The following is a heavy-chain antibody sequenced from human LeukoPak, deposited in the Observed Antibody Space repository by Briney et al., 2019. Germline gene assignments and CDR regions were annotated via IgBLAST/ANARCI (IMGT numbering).Heavy chain of an antibody. V-gene: IGHV2-5*02. J-gene: IGHJ4*02. D-gene: IGHD1-26*01. CDR2: IYWDDDV. CDR3: AHRRARYYIAY. CDR1: GLSSTPGEVG. Sequence: SGPTLVKPTETLTLTCTFSGLSSTPGEVGGGWVREPPGKALEWLAVIYWDDDVRYNPSLIIRLTIIKATYKNQSGRTMTNMDPVDTATYCCAHRRARYYIAYWGQGTLVTVSS.